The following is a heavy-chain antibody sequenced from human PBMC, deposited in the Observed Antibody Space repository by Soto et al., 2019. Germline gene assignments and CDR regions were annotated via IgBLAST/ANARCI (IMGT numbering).Heavy chain of an antibody. Sequence: EVEVLESGGGLQQPGGSLRLSCVASGFTFNAHAMTWVRQGPGVGLEWTSSISGDGKSTYYADSVKGRFTVSRDNSKNTLTLQMNSLRVEDTATYYCVKDWTGNKCPCLDGWGQGTTVTVCS. J-gene: IGHJ6*02. D-gene: IGHD2-8*02. CDR1: GFTFNAHA. CDR3: VKDWTGNKCPCLDG. V-gene: IGHV3-23*01. CDR2: ISGDGKST.